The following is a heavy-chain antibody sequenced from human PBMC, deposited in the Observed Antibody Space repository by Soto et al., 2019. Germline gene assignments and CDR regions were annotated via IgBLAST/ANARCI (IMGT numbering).Heavy chain of an antibody. CDR1: GFTFSSYG. D-gene: IGHD4-4*01. J-gene: IGHJ6*02. V-gene: IGHV3-33*01. CDR3: ASYIGNFDYYYYGMDV. Sequence: PGGSLILSCAASGFTFSSYGMHWVRQAPGKGLEWVAVIWYDGSNKYYADSVKGRFTISRDNSKNTLYLQMNSLRAEDTAVYYCASYIGNFDYYYYGMDVWGQGTTVNVSS. CDR2: IWYDGSNK.